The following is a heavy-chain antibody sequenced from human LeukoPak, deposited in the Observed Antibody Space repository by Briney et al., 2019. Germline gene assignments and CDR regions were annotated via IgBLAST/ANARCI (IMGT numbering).Heavy chain of an antibody. D-gene: IGHD1-14*01. CDR1: GGSISSGSYY. J-gene: IGHJ4*02. V-gene: IGHV4-61*02. CDR3: ARGDGIYFDY. Sequence: SETLSLTCTVSGGSISSGSYYWSWIRQPAGKGLEWIGRIYTSGSTNYNPSLKSRVTISVDTSKNQFSLKLNSVTAADTAVYYCARGDGIYFDYWGQGTLVTVSS. CDR2: IYTSGST.